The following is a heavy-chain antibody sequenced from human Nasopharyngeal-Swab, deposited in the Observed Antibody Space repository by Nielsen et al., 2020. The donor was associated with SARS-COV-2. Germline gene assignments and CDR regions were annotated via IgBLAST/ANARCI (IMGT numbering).Heavy chain of an antibody. CDR1: GFTFSDYY. V-gene: IGHV3-11*01. J-gene: IGHJ3*02. CDR2: ISSSGSSI. D-gene: IGHD2-21*01. CDR3: ARAVITIHAFDI. Sequence: GGSLRLSCAASGFTFSDYYMSWIRQAPGKGLEWVSYISSSGSSIYYADSVKGRFTISRDNAKNSLYLQMNSLRAEDTAVYYCARAVITIHAFDIWGQGTMVTVSS.